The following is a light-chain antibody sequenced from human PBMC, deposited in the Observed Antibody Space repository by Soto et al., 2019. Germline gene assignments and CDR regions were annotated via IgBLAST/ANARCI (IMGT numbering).Light chain of an antibody. CDR1: SSDVGAYNF. CDR3: GFYSTTTSFV. V-gene: IGLV2-14*01. CDR2: EVT. J-gene: IGLJ1*01. Sequence: SVLTQPASVSGSPGQSITISCTGTSSDVGAYNFVSWYQHHPGRAPKLIIYEVTIRPSGVSNRFSGSKSGNTASLTISGLQAEDEADYFCGFYSTTTSFVFGPGTKVTVL.